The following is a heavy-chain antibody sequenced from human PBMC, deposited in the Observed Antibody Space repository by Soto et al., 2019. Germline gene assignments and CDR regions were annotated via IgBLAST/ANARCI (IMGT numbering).Heavy chain of an antibody. V-gene: IGHV4-59*08. CDR2: IYYSGST. CDR1: GGSISSYY. D-gene: IGHD6-6*01. Sequence: SETLSLTCTVSGGSISSYYWSWIRQPPGKGLEWIGYIYYSGSTNYNPSLKSRVTISVDTSKNQFSLKLSSVTAADTAVYYCARYEYSSSSIWFDPWGKGTLVTVSS. CDR3: ARYEYSSSSIWFDP. J-gene: IGHJ5*02.